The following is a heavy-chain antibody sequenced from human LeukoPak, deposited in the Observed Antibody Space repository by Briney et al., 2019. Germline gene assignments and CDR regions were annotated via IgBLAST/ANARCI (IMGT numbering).Heavy chain of an antibody. V-gene: IGHV3-48*03. CDR3: ARTSSGTYLH. CDR1: GFTFSSYE. CDR2: ISSSAGSI. J-gene: IGHJ4*02. D-gene: IGHD1-26*01. Sequence: GGSLRLSCAASGFTFSSYEMNWVRQAPGKGLEWVSYISSSAGSIHYADSVKGRFTISRDNAKNSLYLQMNSLRAEDTAVYYCARTSSGTYLHWGQRTLVIVSS.